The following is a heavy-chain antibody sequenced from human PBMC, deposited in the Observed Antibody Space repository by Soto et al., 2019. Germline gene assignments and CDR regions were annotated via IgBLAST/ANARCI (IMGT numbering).Heavy chain of an antibody. CDR2: IIPILDTT. Sequence: QVQLVQSGAEVKKPGSSVKVSCKASGGTFSSYTISWVRQAPGQGLEWMGGIIPILDTTNYAQKFQGRVTITADESTSTAYMELGSLRSEDTAVYYCARRGYSYGLYYFDYWGQGTLVTVSS. CDR3: ARRGYSYGLYYFDY. J-gene: IGHJ4*02. D-gene: IGHD5-18*01. V-gene: IGHV1-69*01. CDR1: GGTFSSYT.